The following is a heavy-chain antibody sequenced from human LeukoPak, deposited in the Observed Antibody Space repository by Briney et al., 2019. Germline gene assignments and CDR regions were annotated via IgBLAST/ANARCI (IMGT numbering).Heavy chain of an antibody. CDR3: ARGSDYGSGSLFDY. J-gene: IGHJ4*02. CDR2: IYYSGST. CDR1: SASISTYY. V-gene: IGHV4-59*01. D-gene: IGHD3-10*01. Sequence: SSETLSLTCTVSSASISTYYWSWIRQPPGKGLEWIGYIYYSGSTNYNPSLKSRVTISVDTSKNQFSLKLSPVTAADTAVYYCARGSDYGSGSLFDYWGQGTLATVSS.